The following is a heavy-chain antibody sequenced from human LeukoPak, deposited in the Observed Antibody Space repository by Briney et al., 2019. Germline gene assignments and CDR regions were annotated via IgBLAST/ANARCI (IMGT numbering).Heavy chain of an antibody. CDR2: IYYSGST. CDR1: GGSISSYY. Sequence: SETLSLTCTVSGGSISSYYWSWIRQPPGKGLEWVGYIYYSGSTNYNPSLKSRVTISADTSKNQFSLKLGSVTAAVTAVYYCVRVRIPLSIDYWGQGTLVTVSS. J-gene: IGHJ4*02. D-gene: IGHD2-21*01. CDR3: VRVRIPLSIDY. V-gene: IGHV4-59*01.